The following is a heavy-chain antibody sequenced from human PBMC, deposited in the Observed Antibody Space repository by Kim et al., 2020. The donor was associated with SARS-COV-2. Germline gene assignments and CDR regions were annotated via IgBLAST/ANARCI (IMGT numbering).Heavy chain of an antibody. Sequence: STNSNPPLKSRYTMSVDTSKNQFSLKLSSVTAADTGVYYCARCRVTHFDYRGQGTLVTVSS. CDR3: ARCRVTHFDY. V-gene: IGHV4-59*10. J-gene: IGHJ4*02. CDR2: ST. D-gene: IGHD4-4*01.